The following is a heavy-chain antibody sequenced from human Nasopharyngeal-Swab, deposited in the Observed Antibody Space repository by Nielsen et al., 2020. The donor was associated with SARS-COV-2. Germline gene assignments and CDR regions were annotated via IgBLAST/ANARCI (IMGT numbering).Heavy chain of an antibody. V-gene: IGHV4-59*01. D-gene: IGHD6-13*01. J-gene: IGHJ5*02. Sequence: SETLSLTCTVSGGSISSYYWSWIRQPPGKGLEWIGYIYYSGSTNYNPSLKSRVTISVDTSKNQFSLKLSSVTNADTAVYYCARDHQYSSSWFGRGYNWFDPWGQGTLVTVSS. CDR2: IYYSGST. CDR3: ARDHQYSSSWFGRGYNWFDP. CDR1: GGSISSYY.